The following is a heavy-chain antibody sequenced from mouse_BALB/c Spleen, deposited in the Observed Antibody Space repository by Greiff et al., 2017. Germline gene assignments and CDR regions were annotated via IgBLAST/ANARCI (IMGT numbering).Heavy chain of an antibody. CDR1: GFSLTSYG. V-gene: IGHV2-9*02. Sequence: VQLQESGPGLVAPSQSLSITCTVSGFSLTSYGVHWVRQPPGKGLEWLGVIWAGGSTNYNSALMSRLSISKDNSKSQVFLKMNSLQTDDTAMYYCAREYYGPMDYWGQGTSVTVSS. CDR2: IWAGGST. D-gene: IGHD1-1*02. J-gene: IGHJ4*01. CDR3: AREYYGPMDY.